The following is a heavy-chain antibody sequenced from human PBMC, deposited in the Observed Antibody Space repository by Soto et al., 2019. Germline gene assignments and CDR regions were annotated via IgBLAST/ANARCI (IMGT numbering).Heavy chain of an antibody. CDR3: ARDPGDIVVVPAAITIPNYYYYYGMDV. D-gene: IGHD2-2*02. Sequence: ASVKVSCKASGYTFTSYGISWVRQAPGQGLEWMGWISAYNGNTNYAQKLQGRVTMTTDTSTSTAYMERRSLRSDDTAVYYCARDPGDIVVVPAAITIPNYYYYYGMDVWGQGTTVTVSS. CDR2: ISAYNGNT. CDR1: GYTFTSYG. V-gene: IGHV1-18*04. J-gene: IGHJ6*02.